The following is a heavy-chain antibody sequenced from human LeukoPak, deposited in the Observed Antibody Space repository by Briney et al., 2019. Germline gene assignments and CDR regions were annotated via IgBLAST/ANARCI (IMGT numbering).Heavy chain of an antibody. CDR3: ATGPGDSGYYYYYGMDV. Sequence: GGSLRLSCAASGFTVSSNYMSWVRQAPGKGLEWVSVIYSGGSTYYADSVEGRFTISRDNSKNTLYLQMNSLRAEDTAVYYCATGPGDSGYYYYYGMDVWGQGTTVTVSS. CDR1: GFTVSSNY. D-gene: IGHD6-19*01. V-gene: IGHV3-66*01. J-gene: IGHJ6*02. CDR2: IYSGGST.